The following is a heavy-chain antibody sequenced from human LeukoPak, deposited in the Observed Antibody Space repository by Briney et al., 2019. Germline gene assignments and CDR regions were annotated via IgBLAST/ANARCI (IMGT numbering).Heavy chain of an antibody. Sequence: SETLSLTCTVSGGSISSYYWSWIRQPAGKGLEWIGRIYTSGSTNHNPSLKSRVTISVDTSKNQFSLKLSSVTAADTAVYYCARVDIVVVPAARYYYYYMDVWGKGTTVTVSS. V-gene: IGHV4-4*07. J-gene: IGHJ6*03. D-gene: IGHD2-2*03. CDR2: IYTSGST. CDR3: ARVDIVVVPAARYYYYYMDV. CDR1: GGSISSYY.